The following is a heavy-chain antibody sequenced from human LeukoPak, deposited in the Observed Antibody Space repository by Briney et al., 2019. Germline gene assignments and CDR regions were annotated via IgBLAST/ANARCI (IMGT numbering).Heavy chain of an antibody. CDR3: AREPSIAAAGFDY. CDR2: ISSRSSYI. J-gene: IGHJ4*02. V-gene: IGHV3-21*01. CDR1: GFTFSNYS. Sequence: GGSLRLSCAASGFTFSNYSMNWVRQAPGEGLEWVSSISSRSSYIYHADSVKGRFTISRDNAKNSLFLQMNSLRAEDTAVYYCAREPSIAAAGFDYWGQGTLVTVSS. D-gene: IGHD6-13*01.